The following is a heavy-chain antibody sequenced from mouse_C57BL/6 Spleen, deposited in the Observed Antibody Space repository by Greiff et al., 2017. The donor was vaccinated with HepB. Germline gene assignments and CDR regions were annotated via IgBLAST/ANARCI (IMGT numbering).Heavy chain of an antibody. Sequence: VKLMESGPGLVAPSQSLSITCTVSGFSLTSYGVDWVRQSPGKGLEWLGVIWGVGSTNYNSALKSRLSISKDNSKSQVFLKMNSLQTDDTAMYYCASGNYAMDYWGQGTSVTVSS. V-gene: IGHV2-6*01. J-gene: IGHJ4*01. CDR1: GFSLTSYG. CDR2: IWGVGST. CDR3: ASGNYAMDY.